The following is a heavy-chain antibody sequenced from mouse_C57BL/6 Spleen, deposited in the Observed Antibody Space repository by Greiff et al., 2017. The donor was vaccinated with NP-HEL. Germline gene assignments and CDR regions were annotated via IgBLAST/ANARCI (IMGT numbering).Heavy chain of an antibody. V-gene: IGHV5-4*03. Sequence: EVMLVESGGGLVKPGGSLKLSCAASGFTFSSYAMSWVRQTPEKRLEWVATISDGGSYTYYPDNVKGRFTISRDNAKNNLDLQMSHLKSEDTAMYYCARAGGKLPRGYFEVWGTGTTVTVSS. CDR3: ARAGGKLPRGYFEV. D-gene: IGHD5-5*01. CDR2: ISDGGSYT. J-gene: IGHJ1*03. CDR1: GFTFSSYA.